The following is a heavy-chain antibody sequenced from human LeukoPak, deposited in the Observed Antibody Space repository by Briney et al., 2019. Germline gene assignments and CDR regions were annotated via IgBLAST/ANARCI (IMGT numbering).Heavy chain of an antibody. Sequence: GGSLRLSCAASGFTFSSYSMNWVRQAPGGGLEWVSYISSSSSTIYHADSVKGRFTISRDNAKNSLYLQMNSLRAEDTAVYYCARESRTGNFDYWGQGTLVTVSS. J-gene: IGHJ4*02. D-gene: IGHD7-27*01. CDR3: ARESRTGNFDY. V-gene: IGHV3-48*04. CDR2: ISSSSSTI. CDR1: GFTFSSYS.